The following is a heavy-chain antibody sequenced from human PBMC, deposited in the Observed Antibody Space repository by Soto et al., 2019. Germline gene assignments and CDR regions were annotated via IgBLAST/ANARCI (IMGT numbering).Heavy chain of an antibody. CDR1: GFTVSSNY. V-gene: IGHV3-48*02. Sequence: GSLRLSCAASGFTVSSNYMSWVRQAPGKGLEWVSYISSSSSTIYYADSVKGRFTISRDNAKNSLYLQMNSLRDEDTAVYYCASWDTSGIDYWGQGTLVTVSS. CDR3: ASWDTSGIDY. CDR2: ISSSSSTI. J-gene: IGHJ4*02. D-gene: IGHD1-26*01.